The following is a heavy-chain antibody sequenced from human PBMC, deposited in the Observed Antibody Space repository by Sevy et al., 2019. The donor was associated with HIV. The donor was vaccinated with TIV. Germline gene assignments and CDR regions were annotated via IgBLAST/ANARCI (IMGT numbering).Heavy chain of an antibody. D-gene: IGHD3-9*01. Sequence: ASVKVSCKASGYTFTGYYMHWVRQAPGQGLEWMGWINPNSGGTNYAQKFQGRVTMTRDTSISTAYMELSRLRSDDTAVYYWARDGPGYDIWTGLDAFDIWGQGTMVTVSS. CDR2: INPNSGGT. CDR1: GYTFTGYY. V-gene: IGHV1-2*02. J-gene: IGHJ3*02. CDR3: ARDGPGYDIWTGLDAFDI.